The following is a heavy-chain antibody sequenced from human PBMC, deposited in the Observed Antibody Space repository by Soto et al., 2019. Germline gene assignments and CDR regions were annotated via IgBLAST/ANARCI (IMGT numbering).Heavy chain of an antibody. CDR1: GGSIRSYY. CDR3: ARQVSMGIASRPWRATFDR. V-gene: IGHV4-59*08. CDR2: VYYSGST. Sequence: QVQLQESGPGLVKPSETLSLTCTVSGGSIRSYYWSWIRQPPGKGLEWIGYVYYSGSTNYNPSLKSRVTMSLDTSMNQFSLKLSSVTAADTAVYYCARQVSMGIASRPWRATFDRWGQGTLVTVSS. D-gene: IGHD2-21*01. J-gene: IGHJ4*02.